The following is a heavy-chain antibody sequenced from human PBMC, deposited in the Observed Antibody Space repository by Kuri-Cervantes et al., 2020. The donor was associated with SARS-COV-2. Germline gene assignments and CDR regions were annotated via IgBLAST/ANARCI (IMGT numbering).Heavy chain of an antibody. D-gene: IGHD3-3*01. CDR1: GFTFSSYA. V-gene: IGHV3-30-3*01. CDR2: ISYDGSNK. CDR3: ARASLDLTIFGVAYDAFDI. J-gene: IGHJ3*02. Sequence: GESLKISCAASGFTFSSYAMHWVRQALSKGLEWVAVISYDGSNKYYADSVKGRFTISRDNSKNTLYLQMNSLRAEDTAVYYCARASLDLTIFGVAYDAFDIWGQGTMVTVSS.